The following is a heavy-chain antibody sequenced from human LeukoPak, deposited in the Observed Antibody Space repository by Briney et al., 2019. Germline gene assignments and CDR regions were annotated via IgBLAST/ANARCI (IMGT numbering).Heavy chain of an antibody. D-gene: IGHD4-23*01. CDR2: VNPNSGGT. CDR1: GFTFTGYY. J-gene: IGHJ4*02. V-gene: IGHV1-2*02. Sequence: ASMKLSCKASGFTFTGYYIHWVRQASGQGLEWMGWVNPNSGGTNYAQMFQGRVTMTRDTSINTAYMELSGLRSDDTAVYYCARDSYGGNWSLGYWGQGTLVTVSS. CDR3: ARDSYGGNWSLGY.